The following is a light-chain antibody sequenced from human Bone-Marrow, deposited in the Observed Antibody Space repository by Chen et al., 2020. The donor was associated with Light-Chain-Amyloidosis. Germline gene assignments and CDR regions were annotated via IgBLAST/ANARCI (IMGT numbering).Light chain of an antibody. CDR3: QSADSSGTYEVI. CDR1: DLPTKY. J-gene: IGLJ2*01. CDR2: RDT. Sequence: SYELTQPPSVSVSPGQTYRITGPGDDLPTKYVYWYQQKPGQAPVLVIHRDTERPSGISERFSGSSSGTTATLTISGVQAEDEADYHCQSADSSGTYEVIFGGGTKLTVL. V-gene: IGLV3-25*03.